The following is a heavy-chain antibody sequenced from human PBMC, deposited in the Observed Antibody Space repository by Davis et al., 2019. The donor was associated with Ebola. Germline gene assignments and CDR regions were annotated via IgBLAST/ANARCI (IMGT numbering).Heavy chain of an antibody. CDR3: ARDQRIAARRYYYGMDV. J-gene: IGHJ6*02. CDR2: IWYDGSNK. V-gene: IGHV3-33*01. CDR1: GFTFSSYG. D-gene: IGHD6-6*01. Sequence: GESLKISCAASGFTFSSYGMHWVRQAPGKGLEWVAVIWYDGSNKYYADSVKGRFTISRDNSKNTLYLQMNSLRAEDTAVYYCARDQRIAARRYYYGMDVWGQGTTVTVSS.